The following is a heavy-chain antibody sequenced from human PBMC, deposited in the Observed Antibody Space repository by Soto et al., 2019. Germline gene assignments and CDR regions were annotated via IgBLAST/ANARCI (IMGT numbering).Heavy chain of an antibody. CDR1: GFTFSSSA. V-gene: IGHV1-58*01. CDR3: AKDLPVLRFLEWSNNWFDP. J-gene: IGHJ5*02. CDR2: IVVGSGNA. D-gene: IGHD3-3*01. Sequence: SVKVSCKASGFTFSSSAVQWVRQARGQRLEWIGWIVVGSGNANYAQKFQERVTITRDMSTSTAYMELNSLRAEDTAVYYCAKDLPVLRFLEWSNNWFDPWGQGTLVTVSS.